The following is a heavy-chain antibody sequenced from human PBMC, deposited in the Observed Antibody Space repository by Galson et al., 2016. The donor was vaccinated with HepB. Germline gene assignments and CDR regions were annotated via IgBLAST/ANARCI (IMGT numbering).Heavy chain of an antibody. CDR3: TSAFWGPQY. V-gene: IGHV3-7*01. CDR2: IKEDGTDK. Sequence: SLRLSCAASGFTLSTSWMSWVRQAPGKGLEWVGCIKEDGTDKYYVDSVKGRFTISRDNAGNSLYLQMNSLRAEDTAVYYCTSAFWGPQYWGQGALVAVSS. J-gene: IGHJ4*02. D-gene: IGHD2/OR15-2a*01. CDR1: GFTLSTSW.